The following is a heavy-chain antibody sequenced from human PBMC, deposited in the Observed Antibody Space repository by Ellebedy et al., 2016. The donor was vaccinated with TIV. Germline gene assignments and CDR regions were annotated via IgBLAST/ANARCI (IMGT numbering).Heavy chain of an antibody. D-gene: IGHD3-16*01. Sequence: GESLKISCAASGFTVSANYMSWVRQAPGKGLEWVSIIYSSSTTCYADSVKGRFTISRDISKNTLYLQMNSLRADDTAIYYCARVDRGLAFDIWGQGTMVTVSS. CDR2: IYSSSTT. V-gene: IGHV3-53*01. CDR1: GFTVSANY. J-gene: IGHJ3*02. CDR3: ARVDRGLAFDI.